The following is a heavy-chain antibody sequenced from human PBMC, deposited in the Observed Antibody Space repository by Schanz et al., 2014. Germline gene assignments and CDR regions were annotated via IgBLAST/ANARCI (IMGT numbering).Heavy chain of an antibody. Sequence: EVQLLESGGGLVQPGGSLRLSCAASGFTYSAYAMTWVRQIPGKGLEWVSAISASGGTTSYADSVKGRFTISRDNSKNTLYLQMNSLRAEDTAVYYCAKTPREYCNYDNCPNWFDSWGQGTLVTASS. J-gene: IGHJ5*01. V-gene: IGHV3-23*01. CDR1: GFTYSAYA. CDR3: AKTPREYCNYDNCPNWFDS. D-gene: IGHD2-15*01. CDR2: ISASGGTT.